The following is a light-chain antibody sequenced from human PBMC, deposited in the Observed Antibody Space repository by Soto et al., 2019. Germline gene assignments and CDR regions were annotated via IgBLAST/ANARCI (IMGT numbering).Light chain of an antibody. V-gene: IGKV1-5*01. Sequence: DIQMTQSPSTRSASVGDGVTITCRASQSINAWLAWYQQKPGKAPKLLIYDVSTLDSGVPSRFSGSASGTEFTLTISSLQPDDFATYYCQHYNSYSEAFGQGTKVDIK. CDR3: QHYNSYSEA. CDR2: DVS. CDR1: QSINAW. J-gene: IGKJ1*01.